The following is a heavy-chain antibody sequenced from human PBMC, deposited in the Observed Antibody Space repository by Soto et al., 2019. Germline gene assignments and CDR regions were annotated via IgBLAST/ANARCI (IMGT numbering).Heavy chain of an antibody. D-gene: IGHD5-12*01. J-gene: IGHJ4*02. Sequence: PSETLSLTCTVSGGSISSYYWSWIRQPPGKGLEWIGYIYYSRSTNYNPSLKSRITISVDTSKNQFSMKLRSVTVADTAVYYCASGREYSGYADYWGQGTLVTVSS. CDR1: GGSISSYY. CDR3: ASGREYSGYADY. V-gene: IGHV4-59*01. CDR2: IYYSRST.